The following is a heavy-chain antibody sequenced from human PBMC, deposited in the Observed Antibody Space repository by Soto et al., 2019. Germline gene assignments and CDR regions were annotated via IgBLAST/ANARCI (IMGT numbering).Heavy chain of an antibody. CDR2: ISGSGGST. V-gene: IGHV3-23*01. D-gene: IGHD3-3*01. Sequence: GGSLRLSCAASGFTFSSYAMSWVRQAPGKGLEWVSAISGSGGSTYYADSVKGRFTISRDNSKNTLYLQMNSLRAEDTAVYYCAKGDHNPSFTIFAYMDVWGKGTTVTVSS. J-gene: IGHJ6*03. CDR1: GFTFSSYA. CDR3: AKGDHNPSFTIFAYMDV.